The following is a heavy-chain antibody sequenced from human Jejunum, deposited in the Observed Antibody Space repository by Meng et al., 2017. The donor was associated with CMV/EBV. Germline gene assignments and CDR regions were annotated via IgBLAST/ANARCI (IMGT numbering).Heavy chain of an antibody. CDR1: FTFSCYW. D-gene: IGHD2-21*01. Sequence: FTFSCYWMTWVRQAPGSGLEWVANVNQDGPETYYVDSVRGRFTISRDNAKNSLYLQMNNLRVEDTAVYSCARIVAYGNAHYGMDVWGQGTTVTVSS. CDR2: VNQDGPET. J-gene: IGHJ6*02. V-gene: IGHV3-7*01. CDR3: ARIVAYGNAHYGMDV.